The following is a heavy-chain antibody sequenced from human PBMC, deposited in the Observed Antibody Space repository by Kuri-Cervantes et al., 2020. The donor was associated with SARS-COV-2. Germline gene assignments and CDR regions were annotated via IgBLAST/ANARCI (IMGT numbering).Heavy chain of an antibody. CDR2: IYYSGST. V-gene: IGHV4-39*01. D-gene: IGHD3-10*01. Sequence: GSLRLSCTVSGGSISSSSYYWGWIRQPPGKGLEWIGSIYYSGSTYYNPSLKSRVTISVDTSKNQFPLKLSSVTAADTAVYYCARHSPPRITMVRGVITTYFDYWGQGTLVTVSS. J-gene: IGHJ4*02. CDR1: GGSISSSSYY. CDR3: ARHSPPRITMVRGVITTYFDY.